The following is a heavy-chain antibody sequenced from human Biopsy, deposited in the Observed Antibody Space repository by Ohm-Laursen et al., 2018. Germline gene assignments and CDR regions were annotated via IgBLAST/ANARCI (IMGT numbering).Heavy chain of an antibody. CDR3: GRAVRNQLLTDP. J-gene: IGHJ5*02. Sequence: SVKVSCKVSGYTFTSNDITWVRQASGQGPEWIGWLNPVSGNSNFGQKFRGRVTVTSDTSISTAYMELSGLTSDDTAAYYCGRAVRNQLLTDPWGQGTLVTVTS. CDR1: GYTFTSND. D-gene: IGHD1-7*01. V-gene: IGHV1-8*01. CDR2: LNPVSGNS.